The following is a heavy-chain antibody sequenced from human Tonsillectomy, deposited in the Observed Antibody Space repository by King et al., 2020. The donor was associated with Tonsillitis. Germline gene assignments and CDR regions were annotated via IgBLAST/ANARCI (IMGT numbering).Heavy chain of an antibody. Sequence: QLVQSGAEVKKPGSSVKVSCKASGGTFSSYAISWVRQAPGQGLEWMGGIIPIFGTANYAQKFQGRVTITADESTSTAYMELSSLRSEDTAVYYCAREGLGYCSSTSCQRGSFFDYWGQGTLVTVSS. D-gene: IGHD2-2*01. V-gene: IGHV1-69*01. J-gene: IGHJ4*02. CDR3: AREGLGYCSSTSCQRGSFFDY. CDR2: IIPIFGTA. CDR1: GGTFSSYA.